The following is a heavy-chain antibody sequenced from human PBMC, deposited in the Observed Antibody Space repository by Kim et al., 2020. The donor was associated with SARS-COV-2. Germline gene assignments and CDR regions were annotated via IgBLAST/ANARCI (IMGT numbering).Heavy chain of an antibody. CDR1: GFTFSNSA. V-gene: IGHV1-58*01. CDR2: IVVGSGNT. J-gene: IGHJ4*02. Sequence: SVKVSCKASGFTFSNSAVQWVRQARGQRLEWIGWIVVGSGNTNYAQKFQERVTITRDMSTSTAYMELSSLRSEDTAVYYCAADQIEVALWGQGTLVTVS. CDR3: AADQIEVAL. D-gene: IGHD3-22*01.